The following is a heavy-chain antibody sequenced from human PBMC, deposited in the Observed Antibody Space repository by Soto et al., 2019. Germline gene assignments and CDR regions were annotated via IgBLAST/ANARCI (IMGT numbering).Heavy chain of an antibody. CDR3: ARSGAYCRSCTCLFDV. Sequence: QVQLVQSGAEVKKPGASVKVSCRTSGYTFTSYGIGWVRQAPGQGLEWMGWISAYNDDTNYAQKLQDRVTMTIDTSATTAYMELRNLGSDDTAMYYCARSGAYCRSCTCLFDVWGQGTLVTVSS. CDR2: ISAYNDDT. V-gene: IGHV1-18*01. D-gene: IGHD2-15*01. J-gene: IGHJ4*02. CDR1: GYTFTSYG.